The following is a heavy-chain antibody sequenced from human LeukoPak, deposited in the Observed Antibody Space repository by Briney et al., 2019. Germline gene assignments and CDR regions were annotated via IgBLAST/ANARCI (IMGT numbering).Heavy chain of an antibody. CDR2: INPNSGGT. J-gene: IGHJ4*02. D-gene: IGHD4-17*01. CDR1: GYTFTGYY. V-gene: IGHV1-2*02. CDR3: ARDLFTVTTSFDY. Sequence: ASVKVSCKASGYTFTGYYMHWVRQAPGQGLEWMGWINPNSGGTNYAQKLQGRVTMTTDTSTSTAYMELRSLRSDDTAVYYCARDLFTVTTSFDYWGQGTLVTVSS.